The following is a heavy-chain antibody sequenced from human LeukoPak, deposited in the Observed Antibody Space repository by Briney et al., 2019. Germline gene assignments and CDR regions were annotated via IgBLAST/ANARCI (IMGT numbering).Heavy chain of an antibody. V-gene: IGHV4-4*07. CDR1: GGSISSYY. Sequence: SETLSLTCTVSGGSISSYYWSWIRQPAGKGLEWIGRIDISGSTNDNPSLKSRVTMSVDTSKNQFSLKVSSVSAADTAVYYCARAYSSSWYWNWFDPWGQGTLVTVSS. CDR2: IDISGST. D-gene: IGHD6-13*01. CDR3: ARAYSSSWYWNWFDP. J-gene: IGHJ5*02.